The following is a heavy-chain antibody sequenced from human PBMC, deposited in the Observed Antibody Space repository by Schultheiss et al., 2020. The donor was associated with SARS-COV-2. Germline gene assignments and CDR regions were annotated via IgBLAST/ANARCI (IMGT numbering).Heavy chain of an antibody. D-gene: IGHD3-3*01. J-gene: IGHJ4*02. CDR2: ISSSGSTI. Sequence: GESLKISCAASGFTFNNYAMHWVRQAPGKGLEWVSYISSSGSTIYYADSVKGRFTISRDNAKNSLYLQMNSLRAEDTAVYYCARDITIFGVVTLFDYWGQGTLVTVSS. V-gene: IGHV3-48*03. CDR1: GFTFNNYA. CDR3: ARDITIFGVVTLFDY.